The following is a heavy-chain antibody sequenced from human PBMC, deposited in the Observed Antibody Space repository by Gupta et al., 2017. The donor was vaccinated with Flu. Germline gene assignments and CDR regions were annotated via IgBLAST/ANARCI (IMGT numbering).Heavy chain of an antibody. J-gene: IGHJ5*02. CDR1: GFTFSSYG. D-gene: IGHD3-3*01. V-gene: IGHV3-33*01. CDR3: ARESEMDKLEDYDFWSGPGGWFDP. Sequence: QVQLVESGGGVVQPGRSLRLSCAASGFTFSSYGMHWVRQAPGKGLEWVAVIWYDGSNKYYADSVKGRFTISRDNSKNTLYLQMNSLRAEDTAVYYCARESEMDKLEDYDFWSGPGGWFDPWCQGTLVTVSS. CDR2: IWYDGSNK.